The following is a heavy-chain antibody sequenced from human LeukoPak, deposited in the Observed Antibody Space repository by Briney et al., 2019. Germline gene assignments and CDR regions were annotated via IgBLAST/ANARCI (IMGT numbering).Heavy chain of an antibody. V-gene: IGHV1-46*01. CDR1: GYTFTSFY. J-gene: IGHJ4*02. Sequence: ASVKVSCKAPGYTFTSFYMHWVRQAPGQGLEWMGIINPSGGSTSYAQKFQGRVTMTRDVSTSTVYMELSSLRSEDTAVYYCARDLFGGGFWGQGTLVTVSS. CDR3: ARDLFGGGF. D-gene: IGHD3-16*01. CDR2: INPSGGST.